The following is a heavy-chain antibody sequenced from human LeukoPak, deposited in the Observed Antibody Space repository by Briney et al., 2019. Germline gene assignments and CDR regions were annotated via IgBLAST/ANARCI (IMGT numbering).Heavy chain of an antibody. D-gene: IGHD7-27*01. J-gene: IGHJ4*02. CDR3: ARYLSGLGNFDY. CDR2: IYYSGST. CDR1: GGSISSGGYY. Sequence: SQTLSLTCTVSGGSISSGGYYWSWIRQHPGKGLEWIGYIYYSGSTYYNPSLKSRDTISVDTSKNQFSLKLSSVTAADTAVYYCARYLSGLGNFDYWAQETLVTVSS. V-gene: IGHV4-31*03.